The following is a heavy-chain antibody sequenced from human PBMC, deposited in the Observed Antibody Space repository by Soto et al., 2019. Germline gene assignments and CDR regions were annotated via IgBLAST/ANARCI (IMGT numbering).Heavy chain of an antibody. J-gene: IGHJ4*02. CDR2: ISGGGGGI. D-gene: IGHD3-16*01. CDR3: AKRTASLVWFDC. Sequence: EVQHLESVGGLVQPGGSLRLACAASGFTFSNYDMSYVRQAPGKGLEWVSTISGGGGGIYYADSVKGRFTISRDNSKNALYRQMKSPRSEGTHVYYSAKRTASLVWFDCWGQGTLVTFSS. V-gene: IGHV3-23*01. CDR1: GFTFSNYD.